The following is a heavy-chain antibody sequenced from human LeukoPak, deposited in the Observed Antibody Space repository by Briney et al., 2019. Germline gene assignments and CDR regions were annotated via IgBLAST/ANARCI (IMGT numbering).Heavy chain of an antibody. Sequence: PSETLSLTCIVSGXSISSYFWSWIRQPPGKGLEWIGYLYYSGSTNYNPSLKSRVTISVDTSRNQFSLRLSSVTSADTAVYYCARHPSGSYSYYFDYWGQGTLVTVSS. J-gene: IGHJ4*02. CDR1: GXSISSYF. D-gene: IGHD1-26*01. CDR2: LYYSGST. V-gene: IGHV4-59*01. CDR3: ARHPSGSYSYYFDY.